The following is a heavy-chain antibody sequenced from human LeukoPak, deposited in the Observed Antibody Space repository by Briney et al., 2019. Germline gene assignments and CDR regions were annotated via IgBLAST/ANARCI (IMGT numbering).Heavy chain of an antibody. J-gene: IGHJ3*02. CDR1: GFTFTTHS. D-gene: IGHD2-8*01. CDR3: ARDPNGDYLGAFDI. V-gene: IGHV3-21*01. CDR2: ISSTNTYI. Sequence: GGSLRLSCAASGFTFTTHSFNWLRQAPGKGLEWLASISSTNTYIKYADSVKGRFTISRDNTKNSVFLQMNSLTGEDTAVYYCARDPNGDYLGAFDIWDQGTMVTVSS.